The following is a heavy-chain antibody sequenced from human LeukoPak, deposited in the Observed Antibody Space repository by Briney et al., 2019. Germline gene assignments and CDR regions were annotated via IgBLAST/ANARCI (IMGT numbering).Heavy chain of an antibody. CDR1: GFTFSSYW. Sequence: GGSLRLSCAASGFTFSSYWMSWVRQAPGKGLEWVSAISGSGPYTFYTDSVKGRFTISRDSSKNTLYLQMNSLRAEDTALYYCAKHGYCSGISCFFDFWGQGTQVTVSS. CDR3: AKHGYCSGISCFFDF. V-gene: IGHV3-23*01. J-gene: IGHJ4*02. D-gene: IGHD2-2*03. CDR2: ISGSGPYT.